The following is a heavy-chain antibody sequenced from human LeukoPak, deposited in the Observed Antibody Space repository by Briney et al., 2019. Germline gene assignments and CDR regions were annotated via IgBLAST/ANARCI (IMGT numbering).Heavy chain of an antibody. Sequence: GGSLRLSCAASGFTFSSYGMHWVRQAPGKGLEWVAVIWYDGSNKYYADSVKGRFTISRDNSKNTLYLQMNSTRAEDTDVYYCARQGVVGWLLSPPENWFDPWGQGTLVTVSS. V-gene: IGHV3-33*01. J-gene: IGHJ5*02. CDR1: GFTFSSYG. CDR3: ARQGVVGWLLSPPENWFDP. D-gene: IGHD2/OR15-2a*01. CDR2: IWYDGSNK.